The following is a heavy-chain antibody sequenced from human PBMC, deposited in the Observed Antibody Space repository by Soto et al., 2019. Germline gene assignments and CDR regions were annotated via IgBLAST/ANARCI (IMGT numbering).Heavy chain of an antibody. Sequence: QVQLVQSGAEEMKPGASVKVSCKASGYTLTRYSIHWVRQAPGQRLEWMGWINAGNGNTKFSQKFQGRVTITRDTSASTAYMELRGLRSEDTAVYYCAILGTYYFDNSDNYFDVWGQGTLVTVSS. J-gene: IGHJ4*02. D-gene: IGHD3-22*01. V-gene: IGHV1-3*05. CDR1: GYTLTRYS. CDR2: INAGNGNT. CDR3: AILGTYYFDNSDNYFDV.